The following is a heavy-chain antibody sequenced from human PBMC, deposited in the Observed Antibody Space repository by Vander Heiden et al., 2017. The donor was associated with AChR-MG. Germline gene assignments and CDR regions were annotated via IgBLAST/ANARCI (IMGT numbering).Heavy chain of an antibody. J-gene: IGHJ6*02. CDR2: IIPIFGTA. CDR3: ARAYCSSTSCYAYYYGMDV. D-gene: IGHD2-2*01. V-gene: IGHV1-69*01. CDR1: GGTFSSYA. Sequence: QVQLVQSGAEVKKPGSSVKVSCKASGGTFSSYASSRVRQAPEQGLEWMGGIIPIFGTANYAQKFQGRVTITADESTSTAYMELSSLRSEDTAVYYCARAYCSSTSCYAYYYGMDVWGQGTTVTVSS.